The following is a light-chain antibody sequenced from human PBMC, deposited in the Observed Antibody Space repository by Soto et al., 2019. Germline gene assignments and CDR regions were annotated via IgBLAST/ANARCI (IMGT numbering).Light chain of an antibody. V-gene: IGLV2-14*01. Sequence: QSALTQPASVSGSPGQSITISCSGTSSDVGAYNYVSWYQQHPGKAPNLLIYEVSNRPSGVSNRFSGSKSGNTASLTIAGLQAVDEADYYCTSYTTSSTVAFGGGTKLTVL. J-gene: IGLJ2*01. CDR2: EVS. CDR3: TSYTTSSTVA. CDR1: SSDVGAYNY.